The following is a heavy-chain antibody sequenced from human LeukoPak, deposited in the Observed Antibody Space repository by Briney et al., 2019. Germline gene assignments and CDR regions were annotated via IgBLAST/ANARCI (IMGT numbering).Heavy chain of an antibody. Sequence: GGSLRLSCAASGFTFSSYWMSWVRQAPGKGLEWVANIKQDGSEKYYVDSVKGRFTISRDNAKNSLYLQMNSLRAEDTAVYYCARPKYRGGNYFDYWGQGTLVTVSS. CDR2: IKQDGSEK. V-gene: IGHV3-7*01. CDR1: GFTFSSYW. CDR3: ARPKYRGGNYFDY. D-gene: IGHD1-26*01. J-gene: IGHJ4*02.